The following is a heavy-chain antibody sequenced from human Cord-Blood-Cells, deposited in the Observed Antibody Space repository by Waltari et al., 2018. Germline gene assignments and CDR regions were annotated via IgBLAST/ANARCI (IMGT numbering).Heavy chain of an antibody. J-gene: IGHJ6*02. CDR2: ISWNSGSI. Sequence: EVQLVESGGGLVQPGRSLRLSCAASGFTFDDYAMHWVRQAPGKGLEWVSGISWNSGSIGYADSVKGRFTISRDNAKNSLYLQMNSLRAEDTALYYCAKDVYYDFWSGYYDHGMDVWGQGTTVTVSS. CDR3: AKDVYYDFWSGYYDHGMDV. D-gene: IGHD3-3*01. CDR1: GFTFDDYA. V-gene: IGHV3-9*01.